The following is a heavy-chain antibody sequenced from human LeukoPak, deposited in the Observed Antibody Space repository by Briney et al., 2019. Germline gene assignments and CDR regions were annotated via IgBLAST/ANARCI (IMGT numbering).Heavy chain of an antibody. D-gene: IGHD2-2*02. CDR3: AIALPIVVVPAAILGWFDP. Sequence: GASVKLSCKASGGTFSSYAISWVRQAPGQGREWMGGIIPIFGTANYAQKFQGRVTITTDESTSTAYMELSSLRSEDTAVYYCAIALPIVVVPAAILGWFDPWGQGTLVTVSS. CDR1: GGTFSSYA. CDR2: IIPIFGTA. V-gene: IGHV1-69*05. J-gene: IGHJ5*02.